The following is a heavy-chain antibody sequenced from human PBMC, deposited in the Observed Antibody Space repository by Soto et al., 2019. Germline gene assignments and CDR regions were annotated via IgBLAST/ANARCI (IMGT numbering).Heavy chain of an antibody. CDR1: GFIFGDFW. CDR2: INHEGSNT. V-gene: IGHV3-74*01. CDR3: ARTDWEDLFGSGSHQNYYYYGMDV. Sequence: PGGSLRLSCAASGFIFGDFWMHWVRQVPGEGLVWVSRINHEGSNTNYADSVKGRFTFSRDNAKNSLYLQMNSLRAEDTAVYYSARTDWEDLFGSGSHQNYYYYGMDVWGQGTTVTV. J-gene: IGHJ6*02. D-gene: IGHD3-10*01.